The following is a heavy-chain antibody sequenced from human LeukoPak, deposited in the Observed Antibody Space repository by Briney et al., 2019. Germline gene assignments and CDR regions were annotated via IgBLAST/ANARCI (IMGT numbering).Heavy chain of an antibody. J-gene: IGHJ4*02. CDR3: ARESFQYYYDSSGYYTPYYFDY. CDR1: GGTFSSYA. Sequence: GASVKVSCKASGGTFSSYAISWVRQAPGQGLEWVGGIIPIFGTANYAQKFQGRVTITTNESTSTAYMELSSLRSEDTAVYYCARESFQYYYDSSGYYTPYYFDYWGQGTLVTVSS. V-gene: IGHV1-69*05. CDR2: IIPIFGTA. D-gene: IGHD3-22*01.